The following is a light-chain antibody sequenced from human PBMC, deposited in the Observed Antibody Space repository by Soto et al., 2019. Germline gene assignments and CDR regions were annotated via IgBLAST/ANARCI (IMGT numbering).Light chain of an antibody. J-gene: IGLJ1*01. CDR1: SSDVGGSNY. Sequence: QSVLTQPASVPGSPGQSITISCTGTSSDVGGSNYVSWYQQLPGKAPKLMIYDVSDRPSGVSNRFSGSKSGNTASLTISGLQAEDEADYYCSSYTSSSLYVFGTGTKVTVL. CDR3: SSYTSSSLYV. CDR2: DVS. V-gene: IGLV2-14*01.